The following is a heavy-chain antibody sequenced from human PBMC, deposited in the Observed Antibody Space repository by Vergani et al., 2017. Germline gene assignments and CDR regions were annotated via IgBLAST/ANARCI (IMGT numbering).Heavy chain of an antibody. Sequence: EVQLVESGGGLVKPGGSLRLSCAASGFTFSSYSMNWVRQAPGKGLEWVSSISSSSSYIYYADSVKGRFTISRANAKNSLYLQMNSLRAEDTAVYYCASPSTTVSPDYWGQGTLVTVSS. CDR1: GFTFSSYS. D-gene: IGHD4-17*01. V-gene: IGHV3-21*01. CDR3: ASPSTTVSPDY. CDR2: ISSSSSYI. J-gene: IGHJ4*02.